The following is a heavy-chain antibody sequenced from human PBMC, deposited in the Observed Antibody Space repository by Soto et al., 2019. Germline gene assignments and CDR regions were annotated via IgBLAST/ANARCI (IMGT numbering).Heavy chain of an antibody. CDR1: GFTFSSYA. D-gene: IGHD6-19*01. CDR2: ISGSGGST. V-gene: IGHV3-23*01. Sequence: PGGSLRLSCAASGFTFSSYAMSWVRQAPGKGLEWVSSISGSGGSTYYADSVKGRFTISGDNSKNTLYLQMNSLRAEDTAVYYCAKDSSGWDYYFEYWGQGTLVTVSS. CDR3: AKDSSGWDYYFEY. J-gene: IGHJ4*02.